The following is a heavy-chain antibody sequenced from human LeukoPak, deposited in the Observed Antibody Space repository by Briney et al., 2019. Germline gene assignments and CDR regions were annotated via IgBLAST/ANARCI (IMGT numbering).Heavy chain of an antibody. CDR2: IILILGIA. CDR3: ARDGSKEGTVLLWFGESSDAFDI. Sequence: ASVKVSCKASGGTFISYTISWVRQAPGQGLEWMGRIILILGIANYAQKFQGRVTITADKSTSTAYMELSSLRSEDTAVYYCARDGSKEGTVLLWFGESSDAFDIWGQGTMVTVSS. V-gene: IGHV1-69*04. CDR1: GGTFISYT. J-gene: IGHJ3*02. D-gene: IGHD3-10*01.